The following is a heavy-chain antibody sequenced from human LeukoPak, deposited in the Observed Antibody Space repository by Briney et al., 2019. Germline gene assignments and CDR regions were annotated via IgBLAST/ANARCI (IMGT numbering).Heavy chain of an antibody. CDR1: GYTFTSYG. D-gene: IGHD1-26*01. Sequence: ASVKVSFKASGYTFTSYGISWVRQAPGQGLEWMGWISAYDGNTNYAQKLQGRVTMTTDTSTSTAYMGLRSLRSDDTAVYYCARRGPLGATTALSSDYWGQGTLVTVSS. J-gene: IGHJ4*02. CDR2: ISAYDGNT. V-gene: IGHV1-18*01. CDR3: ARRGPLGATTALSSDY.